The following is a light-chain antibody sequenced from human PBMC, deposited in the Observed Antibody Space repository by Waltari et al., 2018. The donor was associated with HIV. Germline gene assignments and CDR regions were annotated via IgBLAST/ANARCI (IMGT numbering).Light chain of an antibody. CDR3: QAWDSSTYV. CDR2: QDS. J-gene: IGLJ1*01. V-gene: IGLV3-1*01. Sequence: SYELTQPPSVSVSPGQTATISCSGDQLGEKYVCWYQQRPGQSPVLVIYQDSKRPSGIAERVSGSKCANTATLTISGTQAMDEADYFCQAWDSSTYVFGPGTKVTVL. CDR1: QLGEKY.